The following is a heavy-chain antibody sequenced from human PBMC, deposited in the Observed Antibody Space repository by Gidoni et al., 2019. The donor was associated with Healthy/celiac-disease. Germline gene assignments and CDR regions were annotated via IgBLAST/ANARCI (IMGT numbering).Heavy chain of an antibody. Sequence: QVQLVQSGAEVNKPGSSVKVSCQASGYTFTSYDINWVRQATGQGLEWMGWMNPNIGNTCYAQKFQGRVTMTRNTSISTAYMELSSLRSEDTAVYYGARAEGRGNKTTRPYGMDVWGQGTTVTVSS. V-gene: IGHV1-8*01. J-gene: IGHJ6*02. D-gene: IGHD4-17*01. CDR2: MNPNIGNT. CDR3: ARAEGRGNKTTRPYGMDV. CDR1: GYTFTSYD.